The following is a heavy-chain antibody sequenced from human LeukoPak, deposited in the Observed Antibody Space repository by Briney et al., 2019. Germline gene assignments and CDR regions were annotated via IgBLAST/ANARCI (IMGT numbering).Heavy chain of an antibody. CDR2: IYYSGST. V-gene: IGHV4-39*01. D-gene: IGHD3-22*01. CDR3: ARLGLRITMIVVAEPNYFDY. Sequence: SETLSLTCAVCDGSISSYHWNWIRQPPGKGLEWIGSIYYSGSTYYNPSLQSRVTISVDTSKNQFSLELSSVTAADTAVYYCARLGLRITMIVVAEPNYFDYCGQGTLVTVSS. CDR1: DGSISSYH. J-gene: IGHJ4*02.